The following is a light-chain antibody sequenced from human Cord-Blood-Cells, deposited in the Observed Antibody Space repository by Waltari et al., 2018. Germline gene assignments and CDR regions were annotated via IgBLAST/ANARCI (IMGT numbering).Light chain of an antibody. CDR2: DVS. J-gene: IGLJ3*02. CDR1: RSDVGGYNY. V-gene: IGLV2-14*01. Sequence: QSALTQPASVSGSPGQSLTISCTGTRSDVGGYNYLSWYQQHPGKAPTLMIYDVSKRPSGVSNRFSGSKSGNTASLTISGLQAEDEADYYCSSYTSSSTWVFGGGTKLTVL. CDR3: SSYTSSSTWV.